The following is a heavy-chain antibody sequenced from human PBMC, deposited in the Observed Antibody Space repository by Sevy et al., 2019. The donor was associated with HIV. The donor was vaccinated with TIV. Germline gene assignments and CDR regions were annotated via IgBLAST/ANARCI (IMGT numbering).Heavy chain of an antibody. CDR3: ARVSGSGYCSGGSCYQFDY. V-gene: IGHV3-7*03. Sequence: GGSLRLSCAASGFTFSSYWMSWVRQAPGKGLEWMANIKQDGSEKYYVDSVKGRFTISRDNAKNSLYLQMNSLRAEDTAVYYCARVSGSGYCSGGSCYQFDYWGQGTLVTVSS. D-gene: IGHD2-15*01. CDR1: GFTFSSYW. J-gene: IGHJ4*02. CDR2: IKQDGSEK.